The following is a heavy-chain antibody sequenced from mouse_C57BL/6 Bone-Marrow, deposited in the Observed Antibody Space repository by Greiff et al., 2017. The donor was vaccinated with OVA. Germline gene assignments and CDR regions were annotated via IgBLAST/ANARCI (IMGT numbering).Heavy chain of an antibody. Sequence: QVQLQQPGAELVKPGASVKVSCKASGYTFTSYWMHWVKQRPGQGLEWIGRIDPANGNTKYAPKFQGKATITAATSSNTAYLQLSSLTSEDTAIYYCAPYDSYFDYWGQGTTLTVSS. V-gene: IGHV1-74*01. D-gene: IGHD2-4*01. CDR2: IDPANGNT. CDR3: APYDSYFDY. CDR1: GYTFTSYW. J-gene: IGHJ2*01.